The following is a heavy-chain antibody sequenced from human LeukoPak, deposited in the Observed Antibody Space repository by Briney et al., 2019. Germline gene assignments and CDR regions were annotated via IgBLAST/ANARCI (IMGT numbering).Heavy chain of an antibody. J-gene: IGHJ4*02. Sequence: PGGSLRLSCAASGFTFSSYDMHWVRQATGKGLEWVSAIGTAGDTYSPGSVKGRFTISRENAKNSLYLQMNSLRAGDTAVYYCARASGYYDSSGYYRTYYFDYWGQGTLVTVSS. CDR2: IGTAGDT. CDR1: GFTFSSYD. V-gene: IGHV3-13*01. CDR3: ARASGYYDSSGYYRTYYFDY. D-gene: IGHD3-22*01.